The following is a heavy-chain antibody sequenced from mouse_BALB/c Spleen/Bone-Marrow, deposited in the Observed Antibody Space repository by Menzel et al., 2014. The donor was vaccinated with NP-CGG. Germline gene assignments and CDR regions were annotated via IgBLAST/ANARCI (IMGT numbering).Heavy chain of an antibody. V-gene: IGHV1-77*01. D-gene: IGHD2-4*01. CDR2: IFPGNGST. J-gene: IGHJ2*01. Sequence: QVQLKHSGAELVEPGASVKLSCKASGYTFTNYDINWVRQRPEQGLEWIGWIFPGNGSTNYNEKFKGKATLTTDKSSSTAYLQMSRLKSEDTAMYYCARRSDYDYFDYWGQGTTLTVSS. CDR1: GYTFTNYD. CDR3: ARRSDYDYFDY.